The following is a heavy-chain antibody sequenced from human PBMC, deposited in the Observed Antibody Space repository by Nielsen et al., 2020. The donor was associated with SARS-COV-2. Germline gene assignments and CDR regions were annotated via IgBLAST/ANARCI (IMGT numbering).Heavy chain of an antibody. CDR1: GGSISSSSYY. V-gene: IGHV4-39*01. J-gene: IGHJ6*03. Sequence: SETLSLTRTVSGGSISSSSYYWGWIRQPPGKGLEWIGSIYYSGSTYYNPSLKSRVTISVDTSKNQFSLKLSSVTAADTAVYYCARLSVAGMQNYYYYYMDVWGKGTTVTVSS. CDR3: ARLSVAGMQNYYYYYMDV. CDR2: IYYSGST. D-gene: IGHD6-19*01.